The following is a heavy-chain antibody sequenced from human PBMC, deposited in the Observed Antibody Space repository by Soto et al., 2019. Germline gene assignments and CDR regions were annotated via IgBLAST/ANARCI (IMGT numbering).Heavy chain of an antibody. V-gene: IGHV1-69*02. J-gene: IGHJ6*03. D-gene: IGHD3-10*01. CDR3: ARGGGSKKYYYYYLDV. Sequence: SVKVSCKASGGTFSSYTISWVRQAPGQGLEWMGRIIPFFGLKNYAQRFQGRFSFPAEKSTSTAYMDLSSLRSEKTFFYYCARGGGSKKYYYYYLDVGGKGTTVTVSS. CDR1: GGTFSSYT. CDR2: IIPFFGLK.